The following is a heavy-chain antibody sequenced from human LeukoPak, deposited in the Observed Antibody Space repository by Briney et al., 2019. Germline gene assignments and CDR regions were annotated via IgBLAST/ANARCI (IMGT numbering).Heavy chain of an antibody. CDR2: RSYDGSNK. J-gene: IGHJ4*02. CDR3: ARRTPAAPSVY. CDR1: GYTYNSYD. D-gene: IGHD2-2*01. Sequence: PGSPLRLSCAASGYTYNSYDKHWLPQAPEKALERVAVRSYDGSNKYYADSVEGRFTISRDNSKNTLYLQMNSLRAEDTAVYYCARRTPAAPSVYWGQGTLVTVSS. V-gene: IGHV3-30-3*01.